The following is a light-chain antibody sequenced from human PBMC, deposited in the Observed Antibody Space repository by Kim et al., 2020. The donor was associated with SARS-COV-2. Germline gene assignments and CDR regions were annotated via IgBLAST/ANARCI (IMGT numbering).Light chain of an antibody. V-gene: IGKV3-20*01. J-gene: IGKJ2*01. CDR1: QSVSSSY. CDR3: QQYGSSPPYT. CDR2: GAS. Sequence: EIVLTQSPGTLSLSPGERATLSCRARQSVSSSYLAWYQQKPGQAPRLLVYGASSRATGIPDRFSGSGSGTDFTLTISRLEPEDFAVYYWQQYGSSPPYTFGPGTKLEI.